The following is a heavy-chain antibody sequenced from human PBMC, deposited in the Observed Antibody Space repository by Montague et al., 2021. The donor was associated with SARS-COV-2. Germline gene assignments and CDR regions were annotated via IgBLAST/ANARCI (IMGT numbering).Heavy chain of an antibody. CDR1: GGSISSGSYY. V-gene: IGHV4-61*02. CDR3: AGDIAVAGLFDY. Sequence: TLSLTCTVSGGSISSGSYYWSWIRQPAGKGLEWIGRISISGSTNYNPSLKSRVTISVDTSKNQFSLKLSSVTAADTAVYYCAGDIAVAGLFDYWGQGTLGNGSA. CDR2: ISISGST. J-gene: IGHJ4*02. D-gene: IGHD6-19*01.